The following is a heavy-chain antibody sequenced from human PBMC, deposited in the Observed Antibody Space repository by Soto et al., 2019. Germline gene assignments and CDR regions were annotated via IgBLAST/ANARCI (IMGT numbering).Heavy chain of an antibody. CDR3: ARDHQLELRSSPNYYYYYVMDV. Sequence: GASVKVSCKASGYTFTSYGISWVRQAPGQRLEWMGWISAYNGNTNYAQKLQGRVTMTTDTSTSTAYMELRSLRSDDTAVYYCARDHQLELRSSPNYYYYYVMDVGGQ. CDR2: ISAYNGNT. D-gene: IGHD1-7*01. J-gene: IGHJ6*02. V-gene: IGHV1-18*04. CDR1: GYTFTSYG.